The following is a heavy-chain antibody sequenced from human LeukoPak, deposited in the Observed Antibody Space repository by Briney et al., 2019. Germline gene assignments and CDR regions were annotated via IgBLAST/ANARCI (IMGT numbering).Heavy chain of an antibody. J-gene: IGHJ4*02. Sequence: SETLSLTCTVSGGSISSHYWSWIRQPPGKGLEWIGYIYYSGSTNYNPSLKSRVTISVDTSKNQFSLKLSSVTAADTAVYYCARSPYGSSWLDYWGQGTPVTVSS. CDR1: GGSISSHY. V-gene: IGHV4-59*11. D-gene: IGHD6-13*01. CDR3: ARSPYGSSWLDY. CDR2: IYYSGST.